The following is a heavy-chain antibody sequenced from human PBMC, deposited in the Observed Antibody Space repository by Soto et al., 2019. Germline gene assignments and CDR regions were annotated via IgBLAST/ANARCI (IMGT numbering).Heavy chain of an antibody. CDR2: ISGSGGST. J-gene: IGHJ4*02. D-gene: IGHD3-22*01. CDR3: AKDPRSGYYYSN. V-gene: IGHV3-23*04. Sequence: VQLVESGGGVVQPGRSLRLSCAASGFTFSSYGMHWVRQAPGKGLEWVSAISGSGGSTYYADSVKGRFTISRDNSKNTLYLQMNSLRAEDTAVYYCAKDPRSGYYYSNWGQGTLVTVSS. CDR1: GFTFSSYG.